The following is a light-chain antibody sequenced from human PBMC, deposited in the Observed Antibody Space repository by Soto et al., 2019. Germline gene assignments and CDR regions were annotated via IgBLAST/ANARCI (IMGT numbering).Light chain of an antibody. CDR1: QRVSSSS. J-gene: IGKJ2*01. V-gene: IGKV3-20*01. CDR3: QQYGGSPRYT. CDR2: STT. Sequence: EIVLTQSPDTLSLSRGERATLSCRASQRVSSSSLAWYQQKPGQAPRLLIYSTTYTAAGVPDRFSGSGSGTDFTLTIARLEPEDFAVYYCQQYGGSPRYTFGQGTKLEI.